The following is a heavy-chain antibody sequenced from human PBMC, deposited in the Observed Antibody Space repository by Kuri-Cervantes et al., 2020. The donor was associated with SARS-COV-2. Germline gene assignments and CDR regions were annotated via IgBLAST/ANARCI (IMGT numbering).Heavy chain of an antibody. V-gene: IGHV4-39*02. Sequence: GSLRLSCTVSGGSISSSSYYWGWIRQPPGKGLEWIGSIYYSGSTYYNPSLKSRVTISVDTSKNQFSLKLSSVTAADTAVYYCARDVKQDYGGLYYWGQGTLVTVSS. D-gene: IGHD4-17*01. CDR1: GGSISSSSYY. CDR2: IYYSGST. J-gene: IGHJ4*02. CDR3: ARDVKQDYGGLYY.